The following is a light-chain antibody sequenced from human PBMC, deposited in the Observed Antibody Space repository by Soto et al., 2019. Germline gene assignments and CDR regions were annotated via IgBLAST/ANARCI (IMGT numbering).Light chain of an antibody. V-gene: IGLV2-23*02. CDR3: CSSAGGGTYV. Sequence: QSALTQPPSVSGSPGQSVAISCTGTSSDVGSSNGVSWYQQHPGTAPKLMIYEVSNRPSGVSSRFSGSKSGNTASLTISGLQAEDDADYYCCSSAGGGTYVFGTGTKVTV. CDR1: SSDVGSSNG. CDR2: EVS. J-gene: IGLJ1*01.